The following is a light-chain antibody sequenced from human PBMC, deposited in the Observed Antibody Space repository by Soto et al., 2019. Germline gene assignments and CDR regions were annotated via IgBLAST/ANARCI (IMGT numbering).Light chain of an antibody. CDR1: QSINSW. CDR2: DAS. V-gene: IGKV1-5*01. J-gene: IGKJ5*01. CDR3: QQYHTSSIT. Sequence: DIQMTQSPSTLSASVGDRVTITCRASQSINSWLAWYQQKPGKAPQILIYDASTLKNGVPSRFRASGSGTEFTLIISSLQPDDFATYYCQQYHTSSITFGQGTRLEIK.